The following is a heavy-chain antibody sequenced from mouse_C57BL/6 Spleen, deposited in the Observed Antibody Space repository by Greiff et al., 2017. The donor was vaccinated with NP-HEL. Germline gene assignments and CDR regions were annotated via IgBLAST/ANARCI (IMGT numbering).Heavy chain of an antibody. D-gene: IGHD2-1*01. Sequence: DVQLVESGEGLVKPGGSLKLSCAASGFTFSSYAMSWVRQTPEKRLEWVAYISSGGDYIYYADTVKGRFTIARDNARNTLYLQMSSLKSEDTAMYYCTRAPGYYGNPYFDYWGQGTTLTVSS. V-gene: IGHV5-9-1*02. CDR1: GFTFSSYA. CDR3: TRAPGYYGNPYFDY. J-gene: IGHJ2*01. CDR2: ISSGGDYI.